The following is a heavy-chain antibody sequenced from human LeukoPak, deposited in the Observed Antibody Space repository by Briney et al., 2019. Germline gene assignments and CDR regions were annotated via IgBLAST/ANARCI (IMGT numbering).Heavy chain of an antibody. V-gene: IGHV1-2*02. Sequence: GPVKVSCKASGYTFTGYYMPWVRQAPGQGLEWMGWINPNSGGTNYAQKFQGRVTMTRDTSISTAYMELSRLRSDDTAVYYCARYDFWSGYSYYFDYWGQGTLVTVSS. J-gene: IGHJ4*02. CDR3: ARYDFWSGYSYYFDY. CDR1: GYTFTGYY. CDR2: INPNSGGT. D-gene: IGHD3-3*01.